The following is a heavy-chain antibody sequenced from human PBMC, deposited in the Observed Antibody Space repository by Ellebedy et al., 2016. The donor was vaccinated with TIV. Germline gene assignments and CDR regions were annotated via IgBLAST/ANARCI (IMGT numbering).Heavy chain of an antibody. V-gene: IGHV3-30-3*01. J-gene: IGHJ4*02. D-gene: IGHD3-10*01. CDR1: GFTFSSYA. Sequence: GGSLRLSXAASGFTFSSYAMHWVRQAPGKGLEWVAVISYDGSNKYYADSVKGRFTISRDNSKNTLYLQMNSLRAEDTAVYYCAREDGKNGGFDYWGQGTLVTVSS. CDR3: AREDGKNGGFDY. CDR2: ISYDGSNK.